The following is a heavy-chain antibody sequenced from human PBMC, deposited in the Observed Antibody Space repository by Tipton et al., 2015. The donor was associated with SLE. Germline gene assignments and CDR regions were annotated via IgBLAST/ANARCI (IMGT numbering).Heavy chain of an antibody. CDR2: ISSDGKTK. V-gene: IGHV3-30*04. CDR3: ARGIAVATYGAFDI. J-gene: IGHJ3*02. CDR1: GFIFNNYA. D-gene: IGHD6-19*01. Sequence: SLRLSCAASGFIFNNYALHWVRQAPGKGLEWVAVISSDGKTKFYADSVKGRYTISRDSSKNNLYLQMNSLRNEDTALYYCARGIAVATYGAFDIWGQGTMVTVSS.